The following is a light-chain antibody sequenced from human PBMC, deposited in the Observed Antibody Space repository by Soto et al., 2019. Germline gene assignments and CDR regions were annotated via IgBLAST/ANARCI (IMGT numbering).Light chain of an antibody. CDR1: QTISNY. CDR2: AAS. Sequence: DIQMTQSPSSLSASVGDRVTITCRASQTISNYLNWYQQQPGKAPKLLIYAASSLQSGVPSRFSGSGSGTDFTLTISSLQPEDFAVYYCQQYGRSPFTFGQGTKLQIK. CDR3: QQYGRSPFT. J-gene: IGKJ2*01. V-gene: IGKV1-39*01.